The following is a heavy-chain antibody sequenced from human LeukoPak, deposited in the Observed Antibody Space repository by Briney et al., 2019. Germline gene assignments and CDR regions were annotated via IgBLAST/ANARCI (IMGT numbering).Heavy chain of an antibody. D-gene: IGHD4-23*01. V-gene: IGHV4-59*08. Sequence: SETLSLTCTVSGAFISSYFWSWIRQPPGKGLEWIGYFHYSGSTNYNPSLKSRVTISFDTSKNQFSLKLSSVTAADMAVYYCARHPGGNSAHRFDYWGQGTLVTVSS. CDR1: GAFISSYF. CDR3: ARHPGGNSAHRFDY. CDR2: FHYSGST. J-gene: IGHJ4*02.